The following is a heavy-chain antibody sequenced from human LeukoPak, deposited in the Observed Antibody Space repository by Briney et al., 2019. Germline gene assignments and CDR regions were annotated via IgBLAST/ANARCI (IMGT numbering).Heavy chain of an antibody. CDR2: ISYSSSTI. CDR1: GFTFSSYE. J-gene: IGHJ4*02. D-gene: IGHD4-17*01. Sequence: GGSLRLSCAAPGFTFSSYEMNWARQAPGKGLEWVSYISYSSSTIYYADSVKGRFTISRDNGKNSLYLQMNSLRAEDTAVYYCARDRLHYGEYEKTFDYWGQGTLVTVSS. CDR3: ARDRLHYGEYEKTFDY. V-gene: IGHV3-48*01.